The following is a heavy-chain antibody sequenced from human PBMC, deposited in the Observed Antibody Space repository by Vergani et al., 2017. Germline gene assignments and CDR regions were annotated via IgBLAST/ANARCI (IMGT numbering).Heavy chain of an antibody. Sequence: QVQLQESGPGLVKPSETLSLTCTVSGGSISSYYWSWIRQPPGKGLEWIGYIYYSGSTNYNPSLKSRVTISVDTSKNQFSLKLSSVTAADTAVYYCARGPYCSGGSCYGPRYYMDVWGKGP. D-gene: IGHD2-15*01. CDR3: ARGPYCSGGSCYGPRYYMDV. CDR1: GGSISSYY. V-gene: IGHV4-59*01. J-gene: IGHJ6*03. CDR2: IYYSGST.